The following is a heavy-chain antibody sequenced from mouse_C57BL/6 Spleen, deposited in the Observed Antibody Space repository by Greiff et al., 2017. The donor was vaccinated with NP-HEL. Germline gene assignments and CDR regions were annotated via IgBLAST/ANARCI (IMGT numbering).Heavy chain of an antibody. CDR2: IHPNSGST. D-gene: IGHD2-4*01. CDR1: GYTFTSYW. Sequence: QVQLQQPGAELVKPGASVKLSCKASGYTFTSYWMHWVKQRPGQGLEWIGMIHPNSGSTNYNEKFKSKATLTVDKSSSTAYMQLSSLTSEDSAVYYCARGAWRDYDGYFDVWGTGTTVTVSS. J-gene: IGHJ1*03. V-gene: IGHV1-64*01. CDR3: ARGAWRDYDGYFDV.